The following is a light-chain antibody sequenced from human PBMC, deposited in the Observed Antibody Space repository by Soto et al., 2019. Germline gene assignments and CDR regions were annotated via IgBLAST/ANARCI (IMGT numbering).Light chain of an antibody. CDR2: DVS. V-gene: IGLV2-14*01. CDR1: SSDVGGYNY. Sequence: QSVLTQPASVSGSPGQSITISCTGTSSDVGGYNYVSWYQQHPGKAPKLMIYDVSNRPSGVSNRFSGSKCGNTASLTISGLQAEDEADYYCSSYTSSSTLYVFGTGTKV. J-gene: IGLJ1*01. CDR3: SSYTSSSTLYV.